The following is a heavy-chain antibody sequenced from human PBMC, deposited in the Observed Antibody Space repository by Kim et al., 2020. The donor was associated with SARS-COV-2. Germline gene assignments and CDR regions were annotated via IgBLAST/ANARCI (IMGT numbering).Heavy chain of an antibody. J-gene: IGHJ5*02. Sequence: SETLSLTCTVSGGSISSSSYYWGWIRQPPGKGLEWIGSIYYSGSTYYNPSLKSRVTISVDTTKNQFSLKLSSETAADTAVYYCARQLMVRGELEPVNWFDPWGQGTLFTASS. D-gene: IGHD3-10*01. V-gene: IGHV4-39*01. CDR1: GGSISSSSYY. CDR2: IYYSGST. CDR3: ARQLMVRGELEPVNWFDP.